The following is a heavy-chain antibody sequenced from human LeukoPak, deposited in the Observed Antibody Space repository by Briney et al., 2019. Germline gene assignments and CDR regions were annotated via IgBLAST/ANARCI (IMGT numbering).Heavy chain of an antibody. CDR3: APLAVAGTPRDY. CDR1: GFTFSSYG. Sequence: PGGSLRLSCAASGFTFSSYGMHWVRQAPGKGLERVAVIWYDGSNKYYADSVKGRFTISRDNSKNTLYLQMNSLRAEDTAVYYCAPLAVAGTPRDYWGQGTLVTVSS. V-gene: IGHV3-33*01. D-gene: IGHD6-19*01. J-gene: IGHJ4*02. CDR2: IWYDGSNK.